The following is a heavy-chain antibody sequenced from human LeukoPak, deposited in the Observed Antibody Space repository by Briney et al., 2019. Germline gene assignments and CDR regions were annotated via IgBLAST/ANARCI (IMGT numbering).Heavy chain of an antibody. CDR1: GYSISSGYY. CDR2: IYHSGST. J-gene: IGHJ5*02. D-gene: IGHD5-18*01. V-gene: IGHV4-38-2*02. Sequence: SETLSLTCTVSGYSISSGYYWGWIRQPPGKGLEWIGSIYHSGSTYYNPSLKSRVTISVDTSKNQFSLKLSSVTAADTAVYYCARDWGGYSYGPQDPWGQGTLVTVSS. CDR3: ARDWGGYSYGPQDP.